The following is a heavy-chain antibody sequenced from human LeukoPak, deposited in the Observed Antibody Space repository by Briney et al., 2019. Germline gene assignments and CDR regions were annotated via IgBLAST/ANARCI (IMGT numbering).Heavy chain of an antibody. CDR2: IYYSGST. Sequence: SETLSLTCTVPGGSISSYYWSWIRQPPGKGLEWIGYIYYSGSTNYNPSLKSRVTISVDTSKNQFSLKLSSVTAAGTAVYYCARDRDSSGLRDFDLWGRGTLVTVSA. V-gene: IGHV4-59*01. D-gene: IGHD3-22*01. CDR1: GGSISSYY. CDR3: ARDRDSSGLRDFDL. J-gene: IGHJ2*01.